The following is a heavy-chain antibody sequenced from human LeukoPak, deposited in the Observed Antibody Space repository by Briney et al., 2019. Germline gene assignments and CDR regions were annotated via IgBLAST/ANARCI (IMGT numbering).Heavy chain of an antibody. CDR3: ARYKFHNYFDP. V-gene: IGHV4-61*01. CDR1: GDSVSSSPYY. J-gene: IGHJ5*02. D-gene: IGHD5-24*01. CDR2: TFSTST. Sequence: PSETLSLTCSVSGDSVSSSPYYWGWIRQPPGKGLEWIGNTFSTSTLYNASLRSRVTILVDTSKNQFSLKLTSATAADTAIYYCARYKFHNYFDPWGQETLVVVSS.